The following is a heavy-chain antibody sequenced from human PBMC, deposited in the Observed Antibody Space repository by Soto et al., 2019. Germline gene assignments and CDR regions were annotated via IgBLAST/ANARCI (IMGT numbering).Heavy chain of an antibody. CDR3: ATDEYFGSEIDFYYYAMDV. D-gene: IGHD3-10*01. J-gene: IGHJ6*02. V-gene: IGHV4-31*03. Sequence: TLSLTCTVSGASISIGGYFWSWIRQHPGKGLEWIGHIYYNGSTYYNPSLKSRLTISVDTSKNEFSLRLTSVTAADTAVYFCATDEYFGSEIDFYYYAMDVWGQGTTVTVSS. CDR1: GASISIGGYF. CDR2: IYYNGST.